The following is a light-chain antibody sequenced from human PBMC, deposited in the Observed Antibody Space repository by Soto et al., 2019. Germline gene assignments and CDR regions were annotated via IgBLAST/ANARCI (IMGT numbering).Light chain of an antibody. CDR3: QQYISYPRT. CDR2: AAS. V-gene: IGKV1-8*01. J-gene: IGKJ1*01. Sequence: AIRMTQSPSSLSASTGDRVTITCRASQGISSYLAWYQQKPGKAPKLLIYAASTLQSGVPSRFSGSGSGTDFTLTISSLQPEDVATYYCQQYISYPRTFGQGTKVDIK. CDR1: QGISSY.